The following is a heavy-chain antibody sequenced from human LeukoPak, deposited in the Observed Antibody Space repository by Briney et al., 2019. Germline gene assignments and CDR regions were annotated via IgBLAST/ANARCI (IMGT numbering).Heavy chain of an antibody. V-gene: IGHV5-51*01. J-gene: IGHJ5*02. CDR3: ARSAHYYDSSGYLRNWFDP. Sequence: RTGESLKISCKGSGYSFTSYWIGWVRQMPGKGLEWMGIIYPSDSDTRYSPSFQGQVTISADKSISTAYLQWSSLKASDIAMYYCARSAHYYDSSGYLRNWFDPWGQGTLVTVSS. CDR2: IYPSDSDT. D-gene: IGHD3-22*01. CDR1: GYSFTSYW.